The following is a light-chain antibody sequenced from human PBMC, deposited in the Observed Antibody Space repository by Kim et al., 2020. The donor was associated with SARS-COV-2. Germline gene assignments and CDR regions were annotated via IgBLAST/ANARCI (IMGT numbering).Light chain of an antibody. V-gene: IGLV3-21*04. Sequence: APGKTARITWGRNNIGSKSVHWYQQKPGQAHVLVIYYDSDRPSGIPERFSGSNSGNTATLTISRVEAGDEADYYCQVWDSSSDHPVFGGGTQLTVL. CDR2: YDS. J-gene: IGLJ3*02. CDR3: QVWDSSSDHPV. CDR1: NIGSKS.